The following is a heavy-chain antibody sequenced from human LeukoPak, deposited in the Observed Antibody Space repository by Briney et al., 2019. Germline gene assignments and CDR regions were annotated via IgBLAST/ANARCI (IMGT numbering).Heavy chain of an antibody. V-gene: IGHV1-69*06. CDR1: GGTFSSYA. J-gene: IGHJ5*02. D-gene: IGHD3-3*01. CDR2: IIPIFGTA. Sequence: ASVKVSCKASGGTFSSYAISWVRHAPGQGREWMGSIIPIFGTANYAQKFQCRVTITADKSTSTAYMELSSLRSEDTAVYYCARTNSITIFGVVTRLNGWFDPWGQGTLVTVSS. CDR3: ARTNSITIFGVVTRLNGWFDP.